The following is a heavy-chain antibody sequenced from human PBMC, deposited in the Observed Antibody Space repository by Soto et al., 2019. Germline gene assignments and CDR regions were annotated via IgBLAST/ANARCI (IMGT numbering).Heavy chain of an antibody. Sequence: SETLSLTCTVSGASISSIPYYWGWIRQPPGEGLEWIGSIYYSGSTYYSPSLKSRVTISVDTSKNQFSLKLNSVTAADTAVYYCARQIRSRQYFDYWGQGTLVTVSS. J-gene: IGHJ4*02. CDR2: IYYSGST. CDR1: GASISSIPYY. V-gene: IGHV4-39*01. D-gene: IGHD2-2*01. CDR3: ARQIRSRQYFDY.